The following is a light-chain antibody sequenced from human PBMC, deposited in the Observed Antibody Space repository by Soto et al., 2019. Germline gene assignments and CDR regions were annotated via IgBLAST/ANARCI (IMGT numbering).Light chain of an antibody. J-gene: IGKJ3*01. CDR2: GSS. CDR1: QSISSNY. V-gene: IGKV3-20*01. Sequence: EIVMTHSPATLSVSPGERATLSCWASQSISSNYLAWYQQKPGQPPRLLISGSSIRATGIPKRFSGSASGTNFTLTISSLEPEDFAVFYCQQYGSSPFTFGPGTKVDIK. CDR3: QQYGSSPFT.